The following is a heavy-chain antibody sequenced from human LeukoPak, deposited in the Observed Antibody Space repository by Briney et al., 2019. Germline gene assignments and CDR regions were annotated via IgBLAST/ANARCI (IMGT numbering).Heavy chain of an antibody. CDR3: ARAPPYCGGDCSDWYFDL. Sequence: GGSPRLSCAASGFTFSTYSMNWVRQAPGKGLEWVSSISTGSSSIYYADSVKGRFTISRDNAKNSLSLQMNSLRAEDTAVYYCARAPPYCGGDCSDWYFDLWGRGTLVTVSS. V-gene: IGHV3-21*01. CDR1: GFTFSTYS. J-gene: IGHJ2*01. D-gene: IGHD2-21*02. CDR2: ISTGSSSI.